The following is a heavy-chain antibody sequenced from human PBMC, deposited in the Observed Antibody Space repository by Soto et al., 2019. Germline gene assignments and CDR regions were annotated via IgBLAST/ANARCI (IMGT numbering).Heavy chain of an antibody. J-gene: IGHJ4*02. D-gene: IGHD4-17*01. CDR1: GGSITSSSYY. Sequence: SETLSLTCTVSGGSITSSSYYWGWIRQPPGKGLEWIGGIYYSGRSYYNPSLRSRVTMSVDTSKNQFSLTLNSVTAADAAVYYCARQRTTVVTQAYFDHWGQGTLVTVSS. CDR2: IYYSGRS. CDR3: ARQRTTVVTQAYFDH. V-gene: IGHV4-39*01.